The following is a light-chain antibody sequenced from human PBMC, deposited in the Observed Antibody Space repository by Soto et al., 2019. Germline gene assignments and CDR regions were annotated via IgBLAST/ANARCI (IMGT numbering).Light chain of an antibody. V-gene: IGLV2-14*01. CDR3: SAYTSSSTFYV. Sequence: SALTQPASVSGSPGQSITISCTGTSSDVGGHNYVSWYQQHPGKAPKVMIYEVSNRPSGVSNRFSGSKSGNTASLTISGLQAEDEADYYCSAYTSSSTFYVFGTGTKVTVL. J-gene: IGLJ1*01. CDR2: EVS. CDR1: SSDVGGHNY.